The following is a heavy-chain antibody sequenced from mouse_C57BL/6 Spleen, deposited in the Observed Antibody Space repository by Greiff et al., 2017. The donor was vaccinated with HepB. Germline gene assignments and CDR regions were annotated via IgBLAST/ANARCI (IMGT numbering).Heavy chain of an antibody. CDR2: IYPRDGST. D-gene: IGHD2-4*01. CDR1: GYTFTSYD. Sequence: QVQLQQSGPELVKPGASVKLSCKASGYTFTSYDINWVKQRPGQGLEWIGWIYPRDGSTKYNEKFKGKATLTVDTSSSTAYMELHSLTSEDSAVYFCARGEGNDYDGYAMDYWGQGTSVTDSS. V-gene: IGHV1-85*01. J-gene: IGHJ4*01. CDR3: ARGEGNDYDGYAMDY.